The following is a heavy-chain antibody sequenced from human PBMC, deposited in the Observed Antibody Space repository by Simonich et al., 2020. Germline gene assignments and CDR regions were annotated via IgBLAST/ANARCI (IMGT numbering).Heavy chain of an antibody. CDR1: GYTFTGYY. CDR2: NNPHRDGT. V-gene: IGHV1-2*02. CDR3: ARSSDLLNWNDGPYY. D-gene: IGHD1-1*01. Sequence: QVQLVQSGAEVKKPGASVKVSCKASGYTFTGYYMHWLRKAPGQGIEWMGRNNPHRDGTNDSQKFQGRVTMTRETSISTAYMELSRLRSDDTAVYYCARSSDLLNWNDGPYYWGQGTLVTVSS. J-gene: IGHJ4*02.